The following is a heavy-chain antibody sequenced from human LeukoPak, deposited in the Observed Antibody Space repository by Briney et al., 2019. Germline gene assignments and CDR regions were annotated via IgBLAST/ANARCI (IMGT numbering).Heavy chain of an antibody. D-gene: IGHD3-9*01. CDR2: IHYTGST. CDR1: GGSITSSY. CDR3: ARGRYSAGDNWFDP. Sequence: PVETLSLTCTVSGGSITSSYWSWIRQSPGKGLEWIGYIHYTGSTNYNPSLKSRVTMLIDTSKNQFSLKLSSVTAADTAVYYCARGRYSAGDNWFDPWGQGTLVTVSS. J-gene: IGHJ5*02. V-gene: IGHV4-59*01.